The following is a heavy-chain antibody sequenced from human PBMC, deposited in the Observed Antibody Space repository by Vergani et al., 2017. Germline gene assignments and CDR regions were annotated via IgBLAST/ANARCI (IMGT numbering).Heavy chain of an antibody. J-gene: IGHJ4*01. CDR2: ISGSGDRT. CDR1: GFTFTAHG. D-gene: IGHD5-18*01. Sequence: EVQLLESGGGSAQPGESLRLSCVASGFTFTAHGLNWVRQAPGKGLEWVSTISGSGDRTYYADSVKGRFAISRDNSKNTVYLQMNSLRVEDTAVYYCAKDPATSMGFGGQGILVTVFS. CDR3: AKDPATSMGF. V-gene: IGHV3-23*01.